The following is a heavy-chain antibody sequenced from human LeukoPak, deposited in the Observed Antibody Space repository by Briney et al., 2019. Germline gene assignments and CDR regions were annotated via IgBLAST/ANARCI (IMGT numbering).Heavy chain of an antibody. J-gene: IGHJ4*02. V-gene: IGHV5-51*01. CDR2: IYPGDSDT. Sequence: GASLKISCKGSGYRFTSYWIGWVRQMPGKGLEWMGSIYPGDSDTRYCPSFQGQVTISAAKSISTAYLQWSSLKASATAMYYCARFSDILTGREYWGQGTLVTVSS. CDR1: GYRFTSYW. CDR3: ARFSDILTGREY. D-gene: IGHD3-9*01.